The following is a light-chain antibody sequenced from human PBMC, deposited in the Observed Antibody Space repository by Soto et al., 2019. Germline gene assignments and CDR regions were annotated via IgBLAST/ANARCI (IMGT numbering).Light chain of an antibody. V-gene: IGKV1-39*01. CDR1: QSISSY. CDR3: QQSYSTPLIT. CDR2: AAS. J-gene: IGKJ3*01. Sequence: DIQMTQSPCSLSASVGDRVTITCRASQSISSYLNWYQQKPGKAPKLLIYAASSLQSGVPSRFSGSGSGTDFTLTISSLQPEDFATYYCQQSYSTPLITFGPGTKVDIK.